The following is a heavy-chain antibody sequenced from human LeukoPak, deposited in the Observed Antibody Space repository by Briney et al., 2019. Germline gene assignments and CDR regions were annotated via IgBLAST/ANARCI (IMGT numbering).Heavy chain of an antibody. V-gene: IGHV3-74*01. CDR3: ARDKESGESSEIDY. CDR1: GFTFSNYW. CDR2: INRNGSTT. J-gene: IGHJ4*02. D-gene: IGHD3-10*01. Sequence: GGSLRLSCAASGFTFSNYWVHWVRQAPGKGLVWVSRINRNGSTTNYADSVKGRFTVSRDNAKNTLNLQMNSLRAEDTAVYYCARDKESGESSEIDYWGQGTLVTVSS.